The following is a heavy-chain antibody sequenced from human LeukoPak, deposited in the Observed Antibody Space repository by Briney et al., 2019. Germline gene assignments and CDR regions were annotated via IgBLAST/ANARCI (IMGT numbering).Heavy chain of an antibody. Sequence: SQTLSLTCTVSGGSISSGSYYWGWIRQPAGKGLEWIGRIYTSGSTNYNPSLKSRVTISVDTSKNQSSLKLSSVTAADAAVYYCARVRAAAGPYWYFDLWGRGTLVTVSS. J-gene: IGHJ2*01. CDR2: IYTSGST. CDR3: ARVRAAAGPYWYFDL. V-gene: IGHV4-61*02. D-gene: IGHD6-13*01. CDR1: GGSISSGSYY.